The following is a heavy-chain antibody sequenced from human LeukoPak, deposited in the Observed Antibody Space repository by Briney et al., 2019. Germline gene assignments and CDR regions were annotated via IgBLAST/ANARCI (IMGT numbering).Heavy chain of an antibody. Sequence: GESLKISCEGSGYTFTTYWIAWVRQMPGKGLEWMGIIYPDDSDTRYSPSFQGQVTISVDKSISTAYLQWTSLKASDTAMYYCARSEYYDTLTGSVWFDPWGQGTLVTVSS. CDR1: GYTFTTYW. V-gene: IGHV5-51*01. D-gene: IGHD3-9*01. J-gene: IGHJ5*02. CDR3: ARSEYYDTLTGSVWFDP. CDR2: IYPDDSDT.